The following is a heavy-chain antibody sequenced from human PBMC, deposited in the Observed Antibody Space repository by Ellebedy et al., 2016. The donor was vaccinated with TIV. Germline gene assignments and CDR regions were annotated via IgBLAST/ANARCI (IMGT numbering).Heavy chain of an antibody. V-gene: IGHV3-30-3*01. D-gene: IGHD2-8*01. J-gene: IGHJ6*02. CDR3: AKTDCTNGVCYLYYYGMDV. CDR1: GFTFSNYA. Sequence: PGGSLRLSCATSGFTFSNYAMSWVRQAPGKGLEWVAVISYDGSNTYYADSVKGRFTISRDNSKNTLYLQMNSLRADDTAVYYCAKTDCTNGVCYLYYYGMDVWGQGTTVTVSS. CDR2: ISYDGSNT.